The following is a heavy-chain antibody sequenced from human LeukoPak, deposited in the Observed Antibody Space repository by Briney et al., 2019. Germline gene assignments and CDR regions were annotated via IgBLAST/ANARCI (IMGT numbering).Heavy chain of an antibody. Sequence: PSETLSLTCTVSGGSISSFYWSWIRQPPGKGLEWIWYAYHSGSTTYNPSLKSRVTISVDTSKNQFSLRLSSVTAADTAVYYCARWSGSFEYYFDSWGQGTLVTVSS. CDR1: GGSISSFY. CDR2: AYHSGST. CDR3: ARWSGSFEYYFDS. D-gene: IGHD1-26*01. V-gene: IGHV4-59*08. J-gene: IGHJ4*02.